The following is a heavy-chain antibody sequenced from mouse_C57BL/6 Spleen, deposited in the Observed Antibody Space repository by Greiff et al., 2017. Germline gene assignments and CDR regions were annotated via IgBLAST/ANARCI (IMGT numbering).Heavy chain of an antibody. Sequence: QVQLQQSGAELMKPGASVKLSCKASGYTFTGYWIEWVKQRPGHGLEWIGEILPGSGSTNYNEKFKCKAPFTADTSSNTAYMQLSSLTTEDSAIYCWARSDSSGPWFAYWGQGTLLTVSA. CDR2: ILPGSGST. CDR3: ARSDSSGPWFAY. V-gene: IGHV1-9*01. D-gene: IGHD3-2*01. J-gene: IGHJ3*01. CDR1: GYTFTGYW.